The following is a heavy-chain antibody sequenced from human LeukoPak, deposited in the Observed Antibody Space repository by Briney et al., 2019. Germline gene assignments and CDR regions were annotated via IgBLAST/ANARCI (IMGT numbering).Heavy chain of an antibody. D-gene: IGHD6-19*01. V-gene: IGHV3-30*18. CDR2: ISYDGSNK. J-gene: IGHJ4*02. Sequence: PGRSLRLSCAASGFTFSSYGMHWVRQAPGKGPEWVAVISYDGSNKYYADSVKGRFTISRDNSKNTLYLQMNSLRAEDTAVYYCAKGDDSSGWYDNWGQGTLVTVSS. CDR1: GFTFSSYG. CDR3: AKGDDSSGWYDN.